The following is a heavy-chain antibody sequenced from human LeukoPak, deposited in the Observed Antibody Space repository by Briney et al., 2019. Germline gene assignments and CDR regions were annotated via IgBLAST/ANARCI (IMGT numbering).Heavy chain of an antibody. CDR1: GFTFNDYA. V-gene: IGHV3-9*03. CDR2: VTWNSATI. Sequence: GGALRLSCAASGFTFNDYAMHWVRRAPGEGLEWVSGVTWNSATIAYADSVKGRFTISRDNAKNTLYLQMNSLRIEDMAFYYCAKGGRATRLDDAFDIWGQGTMVAVSS. D-gene: IGHD6-6*01. CDR3: AKGGRATRLDDAFDI. J-gene: IGHJ3*02.